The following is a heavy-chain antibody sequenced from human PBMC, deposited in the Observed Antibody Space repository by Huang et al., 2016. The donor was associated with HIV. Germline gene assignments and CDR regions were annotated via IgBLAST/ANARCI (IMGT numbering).Heavy chain of an antibody. J-gene: IGHJ6*02. CDR1: TFTFGAYW. V-gene: IGHV3-7*01. CDR2: IKQDESEK. CDR3: ATKTAGMDI. Sequence: VESGGRSVQPGGSIKLSCVGSTFTFGAYWMSWVRQPPGKGLEWVAKIKQDESEKYYVDSVKGRVNISRDNARKVLFLEMDDLRVEDTAIYFCATKTAGMDIWGQGTTVTVSS. D-gene: IGHD1-7*01.